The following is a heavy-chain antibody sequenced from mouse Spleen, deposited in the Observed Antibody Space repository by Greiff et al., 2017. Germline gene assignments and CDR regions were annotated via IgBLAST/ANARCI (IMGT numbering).Heavy chain of an antibody. J-gene: IGHJ2*01. CDR2: IDPSDSYT. CDR1: GYTFTSYW. V-gene: IGHV1-50*01. Sequence: QVQLKQPGAELVKPGASVKLSCKASGYTFTSYWMQWVKQRPGQGLEWIGEIDPSDSYTNYNQKFKGKATLTVDTSSSTAYMQLSSLTSEDSAVYYCARYGSSYDDYWGQGTTLTVSS. D-gene: IGHD1-1*01. CDR3: ARYGSSYDDY.